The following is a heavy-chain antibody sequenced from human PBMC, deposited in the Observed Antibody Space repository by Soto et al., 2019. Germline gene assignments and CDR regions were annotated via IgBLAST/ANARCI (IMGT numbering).Heavy chain of an antibody. V-gene: IGHV3-23*01. D-gene: IGHD1-20*01. CDR1: GFTFSSYA. Sequence: QPGGSLRLSCAASGFTFSSYAMSWDRQAPGKGLEKVSAISGSGGSTYYAASVKRCCTISRNNSKNTRYLKMNIHRAEETAVYYCAKVGYNWIVGYYYGMDVWGQGTTVTVSS. J-gene: IGHJ6*02. CDR3: AKVGYNWIVGYYYGMDV. CDR2: ISGSGGST.